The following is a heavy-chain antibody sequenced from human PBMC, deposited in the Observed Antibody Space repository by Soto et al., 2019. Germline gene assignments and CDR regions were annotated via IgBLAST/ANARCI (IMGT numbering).Heavy chain of an antibody. V-gene: IGHV1-69*13. CDR2: IIPIFGTA. J-gene: IGHJ6*02. CDR3: ARDYDFWSGPGAGYYYGMDV. CDR1: GGTFSSYA. Sequence: ASVKVSCKASGGTFSSYAISWVRQAPGQGLEWMGGIIPIFGTANYAQKFQGRVTITADESTSTAYMELSSLRSEDTAVYYCARDYDFWSGPGAGYYYGMDVWGQGTTVTVSS. D-gene: IGHD3-3*01.